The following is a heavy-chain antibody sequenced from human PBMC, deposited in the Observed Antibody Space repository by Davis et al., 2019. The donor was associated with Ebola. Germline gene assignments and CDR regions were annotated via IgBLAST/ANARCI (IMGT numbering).Heavy chain of an antibody. V-gene: IGHV3-48*01. CDR3: ARDLRPLVGAKRGWATNFDY. CDR2: IRSDSSVT. CDR1: GFTFSDYP. D-gene: IGHD1-26*01. Sequence: PGGSLRLSCAASGFTFSDYPMNWVRQAPGKGLQWVSNIRSDSSVTSYADSVKGRFTISRDNARNSLYLQMNSLRAEDTAVYYCARDLRPLVGAKRGWATNFDYWGQGTLVTVSS. J-gene: IGHJ4*02.